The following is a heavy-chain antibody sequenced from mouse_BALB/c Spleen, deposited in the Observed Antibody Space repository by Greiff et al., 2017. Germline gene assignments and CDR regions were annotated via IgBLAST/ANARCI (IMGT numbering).Heavy chain of an antibody. Sequence: VQVVESGPGLVAPSQSLSITCTVSGFSLTSYGVHWVRQPPGKGLEWLGVIWAGGSTNYNSALMSRLSISKDNSKSQVFLKMNSLQTDDTAMYYCARGSSYDWYFDVWGAGTTVTVSS. J-gene: IGHJ1*01. CDR3: ARGSSYDWYFDV. CDR2: IWAGGST. CDR1: GFSLTSYG. V-gene: IGHV2-9*02. D-gene: IGHD1-1*01.